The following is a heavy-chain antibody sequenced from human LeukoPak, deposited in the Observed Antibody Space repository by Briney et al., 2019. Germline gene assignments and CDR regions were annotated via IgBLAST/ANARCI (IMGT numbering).Heavy chain of an antibody. J-gene: IGHJ4*02. Sequence: ASVKVSCKASGYTFTSYYMHWVRQAPGQGLEWMGIINPSGGSTSYAQKFQGRVTMTRDTSTSTVYMELSSLRSEDTAVYYCARKSVSDSSGWEPNRYYYFDYWGQGTLVTVSS. CDR2: INPSGGST. D-gene: IGHD6-19*01. CDR3: ARKSVSDSSGWEPNRYYYFDY. V-gene: IGHV1-46*01. CDR1: GYTFTSYY.